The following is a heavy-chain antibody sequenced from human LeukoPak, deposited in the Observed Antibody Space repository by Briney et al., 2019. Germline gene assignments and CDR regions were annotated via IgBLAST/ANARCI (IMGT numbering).Heavy chain of an antibody. D-gene: IGHD5/OR15-5a*01. V-gene: IGHV1-69*13. J-gene: IGHJ6*04. Sequence: SGKVSCKASVGTFTSYAISWVRQAPGEGLEWMGGIIPIFGTANYAQKFQGRFTITSDESTSTAYMELSSLRSEDTAVYYCARGSTVNNYYAMDIWGKGTTVTVSS. CDR3: ARGSTVNNYYAMDI. CDR1: VGTFTSYA. CDR2: IIPIFGTA.